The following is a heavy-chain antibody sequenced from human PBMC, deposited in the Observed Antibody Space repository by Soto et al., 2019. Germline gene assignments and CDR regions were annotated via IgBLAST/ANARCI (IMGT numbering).Heavy chain of an antibody. CDR2: TRNKANSYTT. V-gene: IGHV3-72*01. Sequence: GGSLRLSCAASGFTFSDHYMDWVRQAPGKGLEWVGRTRNKANSYTTEYAASVKGRFTISRDDSKNSLYLQMNSLKTEDTAVYYCARRTSSGWSDYWGQGALVTSPQ. CDR3: ARRTSSGWSDY. J-gene: IGHJ4*02. CDR1: GFTFSDHY. D-gene: IGHD6-19*01.